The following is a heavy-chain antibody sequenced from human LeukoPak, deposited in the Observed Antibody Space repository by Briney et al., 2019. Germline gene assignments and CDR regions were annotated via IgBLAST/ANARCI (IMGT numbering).Heavy chain of an antibody. D-gene: IGHD4-17*01. CDR3: ARSTTGRPSAFGY. Sequence: SETLSLTCTVSGYSISSGYYWGWIRQPPGKGLEWTGSIYYSGSTYYNPSLKSRVTISVDTSKNQFSLKLSSVTAADTAVYYCARSTTGRPSAFGYWGQGILVTVSS. V-gene: IGHV4-38-2*02. CDR2: IYYSGST. J-gene: IGHJ4*02. CDR1: GYSISSGYY.